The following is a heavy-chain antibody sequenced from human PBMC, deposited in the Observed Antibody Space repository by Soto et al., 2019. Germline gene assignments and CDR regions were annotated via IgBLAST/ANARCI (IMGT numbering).Heavy chain of an antibody. Sequence: QVQMVQSGAEVKKPGSSVKVSCKASGGSLTKYGVSWVRQAPGQGLEWMGGIIPVFGTANDAQKFQGRVTIAADESKSTVFIDVRSLRSEDTAVYYFARGDATKLGVTNYSGMDVWGQGTTVTVSS. CDR2: IIPVFGTA. D-gene: IGHD3-3*01. V-gene: IGHV1-69*12. J-gene: IGHJ6*02. CDR3: ARGDATKLGVTNYSGMDV. CDR1: GGSLTKYG.